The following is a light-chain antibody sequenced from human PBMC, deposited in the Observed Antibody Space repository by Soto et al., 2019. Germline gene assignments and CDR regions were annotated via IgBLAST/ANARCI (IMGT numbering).Light chain of an antibody. CDR2: DAS. J-gene: IGKJ1*01. CDR3: QQSYGTPQT. CDR1: QSISSW. V-gene: IGKV1-5*01. Sequence: IQMTQSPSTLSASVGDRVTITCRASQSISSWLAWYQQKPGKAPNLLIYDASSLESGVPSRFGGSGSGTDFTLTISSLQPEDFATYYCQQSYGTPQTFGQGTKVDIK.